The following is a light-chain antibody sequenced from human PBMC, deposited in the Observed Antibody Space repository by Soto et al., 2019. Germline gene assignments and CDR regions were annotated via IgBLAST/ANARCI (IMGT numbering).Light chain of an antibody. CDR1: SGHSSYA. V-gene: IGLV4-69*01. CDR2: VNTDGSH. Sequence: QSVLTQSPSASASLGASVKLTCTLSSGHSSYAIAWHQQQPEKGPRYLMKVNTDGSHNKGDGIPDRFSGSSSGAERYLTISSPQSEDAADYYCQTWGAGFSVVFGGGTKVTVL. CDR3: QTWGAGFSVV. J-gene: IGLJ2*01.